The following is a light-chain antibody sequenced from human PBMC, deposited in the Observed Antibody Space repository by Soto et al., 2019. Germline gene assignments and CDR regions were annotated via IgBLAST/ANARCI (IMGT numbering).Light chain of an antibody. CDR2: EAN. J-gene: IGLJ3*02. CDR1: SGSIASNY. V-gene: IGLV6-57*04. CDR3: QSFDNSIWM. Sequence: NFMLTQPHSVSEAPGKTVTISCTRSSGSIASNYVQWYQQRPGSAPTTVIYEANQRPSGVPDRFSGSIDTSSNSAALTISGLKTEDEADYYCQSFDNSIWMFGGGTQLTVL.